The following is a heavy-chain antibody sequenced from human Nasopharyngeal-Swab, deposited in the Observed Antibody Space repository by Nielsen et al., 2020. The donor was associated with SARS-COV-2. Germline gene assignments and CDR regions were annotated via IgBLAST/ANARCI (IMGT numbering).Heavy chain of an antibody. CDR3: ARDFNWGYYYYYYMDV. CDR1: GFTFSSYG. CDR2: IWYDGSNQ. J-gene: IGHJ6*03. Sequence: GGSLRLSCAASGFTFSSYGMHWVRQAPGKGLEWVAVIWYDGSNQYYADSVKGRFTTSRDNSKNTLYLQMNSLRAEDTAVYYCARDFNWGYYYYYYMDVWGKGTTVTVSS. V-gene: IGHV3-33*01. D-gene: IGHD7-27*01.